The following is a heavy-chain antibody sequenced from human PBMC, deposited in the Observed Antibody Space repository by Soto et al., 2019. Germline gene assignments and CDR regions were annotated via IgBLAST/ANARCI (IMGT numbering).Heavy chain of an antibody. Sequence: QVQLVQSGAEVKKPGSSVKVSCKASGGTFSSYAISWVRQAPGQGLEWMGGIIPIFGTANYAQKFQGRVTLTADESTSTAYMELGSLRSEDTAVYYCAREGVDTAMALPDYWGQGTLVTVSS. CDR3: AREGVDTAMALPDY. J-gene: IGHJ4*02. CDR1: GGTFSSYA. V-gene: IGHV1-69*12. D-gene: IGHD5-18*01. CDR2: IIPIFGTA.